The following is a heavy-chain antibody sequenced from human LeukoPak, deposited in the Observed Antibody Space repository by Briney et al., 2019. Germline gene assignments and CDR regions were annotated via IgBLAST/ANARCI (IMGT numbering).Heavy chain of an antibody. J-gene: IGHJ5*02. CDR3: ARLPVAAKGWFDP. Sequence: KTSETLSLTCTVSGGSISSYYWSWIRQPPGKGLEWIGYIYYSGSTNYNPSLKSRVTISVDTSKNQFSLKLSSVTAADTAVYYCARLPVAAKGWFDPWGQGTLVTVSS. CDR2: IYYSGST. D-gene: IGHD2-15*01. CDR1: GGSISSYY. V-gene: IGHV4-59*08.